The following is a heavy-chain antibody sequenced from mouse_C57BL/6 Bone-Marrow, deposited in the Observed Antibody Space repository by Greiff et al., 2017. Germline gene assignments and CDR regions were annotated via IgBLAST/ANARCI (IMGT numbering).Heavy chain of an antibody. V-gene: IGHV1-81*01. Sequence: QVQLQQSGAELARPGASVKLSCKASGYTFTSYGISWVKQRTGQGLEWIGEINPRSGNTYYNEKFKGKATLTAAKSSSTAYMELPSLTSEDSAVYFCAREDPIYYGYGEAWFAYWGQGTLVTVSA. D-gene: IGHD2-2*01. J-gene: IGHJ3*01. CDR3: AREDPIYYGYGEAWFAY. CDR1: GYTFTSYG. CDR2: INPRSGNT.